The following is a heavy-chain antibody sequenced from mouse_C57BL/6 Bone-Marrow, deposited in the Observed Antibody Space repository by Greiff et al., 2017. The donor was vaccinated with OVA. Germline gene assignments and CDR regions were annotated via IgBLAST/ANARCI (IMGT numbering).Heavy chain of an antibody. CDR1: GYTFTRYW. J-gene: IGHJ3*01. Sequence: VKLQQPGAELVRPGSSVKLSCKASGYTFTRYWMDWVKQRPGQGLEWIGNIYPSDSETHYNQKFKDKATLTVDKSSSTAYMQLSSLTSEDSAVYYCAREGYRAWFAYWGQGTLVTVSA. CDR3: AREGYRAWFAY. D-gene: IGHD3-1*01. CDR2: IYPSDSET. V-gene: IGHV1-61*01.